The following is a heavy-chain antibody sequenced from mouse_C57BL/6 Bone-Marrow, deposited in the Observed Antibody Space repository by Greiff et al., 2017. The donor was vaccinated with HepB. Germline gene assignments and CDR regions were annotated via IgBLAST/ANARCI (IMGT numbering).Heavy chain of an antibody. D-gene: IGHD2-2*01. CDR2: GQGLEWIG. J-gene: IGHJ3*01. Sequence: QVQLQQSGPELARPWASVKISCQAFYTFSRRVHFAIRDTNYWMQWVKQRPGQGLEWIGAIYPGNGATSYNQKFKGKATLTEDHTSSTAYMQLRSLTSEDSAFYYCALYGNDVWFAYWGQGTLVTVSA. CDR3: SEDSAFYYCALYGNDVWFAY. CDR1: YTFSRRVH. V-gene: IGHV1-87*01.